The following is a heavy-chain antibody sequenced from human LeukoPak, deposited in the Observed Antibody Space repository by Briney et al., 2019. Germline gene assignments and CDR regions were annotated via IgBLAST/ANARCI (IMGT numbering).Heavy chain of an antibody. J-gene: IGHJ4*02. Sequence: PGGSLRLSCAASGFTFSSYGMHWVRQAPGKGLEWVAVIWYDGSNKYYADSVKGRFTISRDNSKNTLYLQMNSLRAEDTAVYYCARDLGDVDTAMADYWGQGTLVTVSS. CDR1: GFTFSSYG. CDR3: ARDLGDVDTAMADY. V-gene: IGHV3-33*01. CDR2: IWYDGSNK. D-gene: IGHD5-18*01.